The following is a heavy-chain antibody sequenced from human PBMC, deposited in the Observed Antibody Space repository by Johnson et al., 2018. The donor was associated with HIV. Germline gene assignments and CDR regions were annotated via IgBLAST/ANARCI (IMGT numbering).Heavy chain of an antibody. CDR3: SYAFDI. Sequence: VQLVESGGGVVQPGGSLRLSCAASGFTFSSYGMHWVRQAPGKGLEWVAFIRYDGSNKYYADSVKGRFTISRDDSKNTAYLQMNSLKTEDTAVYYCSYAFDIWGQGTMVTVSS. J-gene: IGHJ3*02. CDR2: IRYDGSNK. V-gene: IGHV3-30*02. CDR1: GFTFSSYG.